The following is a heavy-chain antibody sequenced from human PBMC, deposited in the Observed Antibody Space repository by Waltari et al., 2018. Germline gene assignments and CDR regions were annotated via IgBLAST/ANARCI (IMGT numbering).Heavy chain of an antibody. CDR3: ARPGRDSSGWYSWYFDL. Sequence: QLQLQESGPGLVKPSETLSLTCTVSGGSISSSSYYWGWIRQPPGKGLEWIGSTYYSGSTYSNPTLKSRVTRSVDTSKNQFSLKLSSVTAADTAVYYCARPGRDSSGWYSWYFDLWGRGTLVTVSS. CDR2: TYYSGST. J-gene: IGHJ2*01. D-gene: IGHD6-19*01. V-gene: IGHV4-39*01. CDR1: GGSISSSSYY.